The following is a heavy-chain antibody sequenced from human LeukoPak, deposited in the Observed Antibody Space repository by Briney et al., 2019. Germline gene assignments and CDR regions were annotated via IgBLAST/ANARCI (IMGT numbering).Heavy chain of an antibody. Sequence: GGSLRLSCAASGFTFSSYWMTWVRQAPGEGLEWVANIKQDGSEKYYVDSVKGRFTISRDNAKNSLYLQMNSLRAEDTAMYYCARDIREYDSSGYYDYWGQGTLVTVSS. CDR3: ARDIREYDSSGYYDY. CDR1: GFTFSSYW. CDR2: IKQDGSEK. J-gene: IGHJ4*02. D-gene: IGHD3-22*01. V-gene: IGHV3-7*01.